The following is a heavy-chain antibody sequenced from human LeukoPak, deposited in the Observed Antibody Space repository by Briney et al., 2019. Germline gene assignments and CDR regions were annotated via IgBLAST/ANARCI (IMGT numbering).Heavy chain of an antibody. Sequence: GGSLRLSCAASRFTFSNYAMSWVRQAPGKGLEWVSAMSGSGASTFYADSVKGRFTISRDNYKNTLYLQMNSLRAEDTALYYCAKGKDTYTYDSSGYYFGEYWGQGTLVTVST. CDR1: RFTFSNYA. J-gene: IGHJ4*02. CDR2: MSGSGAST. V-gene: IGHV3-23*01. D-gene: IGHD3-22*01. CDR3: AKGKDTYTYDSSGYYFGEY.